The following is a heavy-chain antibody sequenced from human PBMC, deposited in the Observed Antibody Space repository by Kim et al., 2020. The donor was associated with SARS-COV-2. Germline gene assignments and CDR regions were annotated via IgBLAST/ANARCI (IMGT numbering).Heavy chain of an antibody. Sequence: SETLSLTCTVSGGSISSYYWSWIRQPPGKGLEWIGYIYYSGSTNYNPSLKSRVTILVDTSKNQFSLKLSSVTAADTAVYYCARDRGYYGSGSYYKKIDYYGMDVWGQGTTVTVSS. D-gene: IGHD3-10*01. V-gene: IGHV4-59*13. J-gene: IGHJ6*02. CDR1: GGSISSYY. CDR2: IYYSGST. CDR3: ARDRGYYGSGSYYKKIDYYGMDV.